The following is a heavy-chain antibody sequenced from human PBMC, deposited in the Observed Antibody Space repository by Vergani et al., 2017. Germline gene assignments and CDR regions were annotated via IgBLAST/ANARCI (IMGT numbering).Heavy chain of an antibody. V-gene: IGHV1-46*01. Sequence: QVQLVQSGAEVKKPGSSVKVSCKASGGTFSSYTISWVRQAPGQGLEWMGRIIPSGGSTSYAQKFQGRVTMTRDTSTSTVYMELSSLRSEDTAVYYCATSSAKRTAAGTSGWFDPWGQGTLVTVSS. CDR1: GGTFSSYT. CDR3: ATSSAKRTAAGTSGWFDP. CDR2: IIPSGGST. J-gene: IGHJ5*02. D-gene: IGHD6-13*01.